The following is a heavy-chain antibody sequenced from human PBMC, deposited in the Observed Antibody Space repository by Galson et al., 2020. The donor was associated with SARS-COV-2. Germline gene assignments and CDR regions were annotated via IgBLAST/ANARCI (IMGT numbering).Heavy chain of an antibody. Sequence: SETLSLTCTVSGGSMNSGSYYWNWIRQPAGKGLEWIGHVFITGTTNYNPSLKSRATISLDTSKNQFSLKLTSVTAADTAVYYCRQFALGAVPIDYWGQGTLATVSS. V-gene: IGHV4-61*09. J-gene: IGHJ4*02. CDR3: RQFALGAVPIDY. CDR2: VFITGTT. D-gene: IGHD6-19*01. CDR1: GGSMNSGSYY.